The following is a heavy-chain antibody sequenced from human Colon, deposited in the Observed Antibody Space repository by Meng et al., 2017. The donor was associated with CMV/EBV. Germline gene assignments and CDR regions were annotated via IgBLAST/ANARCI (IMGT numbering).Heavy chain of an antibody. CDR2: IYYSGST. V-gene: IGHV4-61*01. J-gene: IGHJ4*02. CDR3: ARGSLNDYVFYPY. Sequence: SETLSLTCTVSGASVSTGIYYWSWIRQPPGKGLEWIGYIYYSGSTKYNPSLKSRVTISVDASKNQFSLKVTSVTAADTAVYYCARGSLNDYVFYPYWGQGTLVTVSS. CDR1: GASVSTGIYY. D-gene: IGHD4-17*01.